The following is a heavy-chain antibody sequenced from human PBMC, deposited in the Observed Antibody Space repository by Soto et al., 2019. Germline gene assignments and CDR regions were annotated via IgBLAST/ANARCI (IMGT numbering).Heavy chain of an antibody. CDR3: AREDQGQPQNCMDV. J-gene: IGHJ6*02. D-gene: IGHD1-1*01. V-gene: IGHV3-33*01. CDR1: GFTFSSYG. Sequence: QVQLVESGGGVVQPGRSLRLSCAASGFTFSSYGMHWVRQAPGKGLEGVAVIWYDGSNKYYADSVKGRFTISRDNSKNTLYLQMNSQRAEDTAVYYCAREDQGQPQNCMDVWGQGTTVTVSS. CDR2: IWYDGSNK.